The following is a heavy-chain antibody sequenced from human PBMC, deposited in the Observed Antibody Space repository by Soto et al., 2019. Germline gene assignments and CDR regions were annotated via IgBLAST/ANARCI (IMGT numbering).Heavy chain of an antibody. CDR2: IKQDGSEK. CDR1: GFTFSSYW. Sequence: PGGSLRLSCAASGFTFSSYWMSWVRQAPGKGLEWVANIKQDGSEKYYVDSVKGRFTISRDNAKNSLYLQMNSLRAEDTAVYYCARERVGDYGLYYYYMDVWGKGTTVTVSS. V-gene: IGHV3-7*01. J-gene: IGHJ6*03. CDR3: ARERVGDYGLYYYYMDV. D-gene: IGHD4-17*01.